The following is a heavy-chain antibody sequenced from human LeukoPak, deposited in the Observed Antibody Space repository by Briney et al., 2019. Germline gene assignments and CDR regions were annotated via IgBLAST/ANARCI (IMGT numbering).Heavy chain of an antibody. CDR3: ARGWMTIDL. Sequence: SDPLSLTCTVSGGSINISYWSWMRKPPGKGLEWLGYINYSGSTNYKPALKSRVTISVDTSKNQFSLKLSSVTAADTAVYYCARGWMTIDLWGRGNLVTVSS. J-gene: IGHJ2*01. CDR2: INYSGST. D-gene: IGHD4-11*01. V-gene: IGHV4-59*07. CDR1: GGSINISY.